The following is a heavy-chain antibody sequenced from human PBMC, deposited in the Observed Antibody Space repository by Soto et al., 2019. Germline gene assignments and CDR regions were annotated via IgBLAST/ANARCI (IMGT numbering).Heavy chain of an antibody. Sequence: TSETLSLTCTVSGGSINTGDYYWSWIRQPPGKGLERIGYIYYSGSTYYNPSLKSRVTMSIDTSKNHFSLKLNSVTAADTAVYYCAREGGDNWFDPWGQGTLVTVSS. D-gene: IGHD3-16*01. V-gene: IGHV4-30-4*01. CDR3: AREGGDNWFDP. CDR2: IYYSGST. CDR1: GGSINTGDYY. J-gene: IGHJ5*02.